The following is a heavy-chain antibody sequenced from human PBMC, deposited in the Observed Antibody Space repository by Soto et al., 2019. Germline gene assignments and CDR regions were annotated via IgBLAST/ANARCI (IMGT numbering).Heavy chain of an antibody. CDR2: INHSGST. V-gene: IGHV4-34*01. CDR1: GGSFSGYY. J-gene: IGHJ6*02. Sequence: SETLSLTCAVYGGSFSGYYWSWIRQPPGKGLEWIGEINHSGSTNYNPSLKRRVTISVDTSKNQFSLKLSSVTAADTAVYYCARADSNYYGMDVWGQGTTVTVSS. CDR3: ARADSNYYGMDV. D-gene: IGHD6-13*01.